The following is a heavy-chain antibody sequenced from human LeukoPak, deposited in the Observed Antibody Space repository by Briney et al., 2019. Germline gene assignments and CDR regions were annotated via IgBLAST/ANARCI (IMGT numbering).Heavy chain of an antibody. Sequence: PGGSLRLSCAASGFTFSNYGMHWVRQAPAKGLEWVTFIRYDGSSQYYADSVKGRFTISRDNSKNTPYLQMNSLRAEDTAVYYCAKDDNYIRFLSWGQGTLVTVSS. CDR3: AKDDNYIRFLS. CDR2: IRYDGSSQ. CDR1: GFTFSNYG. V-gene: IGHV3-30*02. J-gene: IGHJ5*02. D-gene: IGHD3-16*01.